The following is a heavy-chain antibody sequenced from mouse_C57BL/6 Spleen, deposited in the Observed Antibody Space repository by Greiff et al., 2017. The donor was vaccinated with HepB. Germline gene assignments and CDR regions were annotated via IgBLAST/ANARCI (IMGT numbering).Heavy chain of an antibody. V-gene: IGHV2-9-1*01. J-gene: IGHJ1*03. D-gene: IGHD1-1*01. CDR2: IWTGGGT. CDR1: GFSLTSYA. CDR3: ARNYYGSSYEGYFDV. Sequence: VQLVESGPGLVAPSQSLSITCTVSGFSLTSYAISWVRQPPGKGLEWLGVIWTGGGTNYNSALKSRLSISKDNSKSQVFLKMNSLQTDDTARYYCARNYYGSSYEGYFDVWGTGTAVTVSS.